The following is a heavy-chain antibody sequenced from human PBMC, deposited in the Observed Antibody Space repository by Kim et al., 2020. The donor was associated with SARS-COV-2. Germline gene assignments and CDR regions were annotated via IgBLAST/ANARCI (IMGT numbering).Heavy chain of an antibody. J-gene: IGHJ4*02. D-gene: IGHD5-12*01. CDR1: GGPVSSGRYF. Sequence: SETLSLTCTVSGGPVSSGRYFWAWIRQPPGKGLEWIAHISDTGTTNSNPSLQSRVTLSIDTSDNQFSLKLWSVTAADTAVYYCARVSGYGDFDYWGQGTLVTVSS. CDR3: ARVSGYGDFDY. CDR2: ISDTGTT. V-gene: IGHV4-61*01.